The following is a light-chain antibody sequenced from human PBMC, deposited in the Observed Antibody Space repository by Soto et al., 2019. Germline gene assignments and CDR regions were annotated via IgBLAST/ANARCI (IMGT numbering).Light chain of an antibody. Sequence: QSVLTQPPSASGSPGQSVAISCTGTSSDVGGYDYVSWYQLHPGKAPKLMVFEVSNRPSGVSYRFSGSKSGNTASLTISGLQAEDEAHYFCSSYSISTAYLFGTGTKVTVL. V-gene: IGLV2-14*01. CDR2: EVS. CDR3: SSYSISTAYL. J-gene: IGLJ1*01. CDR1: SSDVGGYDY.